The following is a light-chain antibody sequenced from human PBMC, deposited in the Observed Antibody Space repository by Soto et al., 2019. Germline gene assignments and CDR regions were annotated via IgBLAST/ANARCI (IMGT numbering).Light chain of an antibody. Sequence: DIQMTQSPSTLSASVGDRVTITCRASQSISSWLAWYQQKPGQAPKLLIYDASSLESGVPSRFSGSGSGTEFTLTISSLQPEDFATYYCQQSYSIPWTFGQGTKVDIK. CDR3: QQSYSIPWT. CDR1: QSISSW. CDR2: DAS. V-gene: IGKV1-5*01. J-gene: IGKJ1*01.